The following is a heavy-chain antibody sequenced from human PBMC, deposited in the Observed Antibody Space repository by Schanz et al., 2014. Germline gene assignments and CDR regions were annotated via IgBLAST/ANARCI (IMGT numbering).Heavy chain of an antibody. CDR1: GFMFTKYA. V-gene: IGHV3-23*04. D-gene: IGHD3-22*01. Sequence: DVQLVESGGGLAQPGGSLRLSCVASGFMFTKYAMNWVRQAPGKGLEWVSGISGTGTKTYYADSVKSRFTISRDNSKNPVFLQMGRLRADGPALYYCAKDIGGAVAAPVYESWGQGTLVTVSS. CDR3: AKDIGGAVAAPVYES. J-gene: IGHJ5*02. CDR2: ISGTGTKT.